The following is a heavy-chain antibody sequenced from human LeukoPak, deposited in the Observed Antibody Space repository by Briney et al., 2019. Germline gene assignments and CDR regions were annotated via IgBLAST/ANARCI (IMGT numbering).Heavy chain of an antibody. CDR3: ARGGYSYGYFDY. CDR2: IYYSGST. V-gene: IGHV4-30-4*08. Sequence: SETLSLTCTVSGGSISSGDYYWSWIRQPPGKGLEWIGYIYYSGSTYCNPSLKSRVTISVDTSKNQFSLKLSSVTAADTAVYYCARGGYSYGYFDYWGQGTLVTVSS. CDR1: GGSISSGDYY. J-gene: IGHJ4*02. D-gene: IGHD5-18*01.